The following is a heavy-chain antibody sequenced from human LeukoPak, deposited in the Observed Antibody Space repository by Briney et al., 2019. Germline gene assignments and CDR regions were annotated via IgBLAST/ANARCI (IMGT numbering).Heavy chain of an antibody. J-gene: IGHJ4*02. CDR3: ARGDDILTGYGGSPKSGFDY. D-gene: IGHD3-9*01. CDR2: IDGDESAT. CDR1: GFTFRSHW. Sequence: GGSLRLSCAASGFTFRSHWMHWVRQAPGKELIWVSRIDGDESATYYGDSVKGRFTISRDNAKNSLYLQMNSLRAEDTAVYYCARGDDILTGYGGSPKSGFDYWGQGTLVTVSS. V-gene: IGHV3-74*01.